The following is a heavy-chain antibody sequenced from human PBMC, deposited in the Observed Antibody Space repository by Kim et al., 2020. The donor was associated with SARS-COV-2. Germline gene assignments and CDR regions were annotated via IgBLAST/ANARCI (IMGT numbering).Heavy chain of an antibody. V-gene: IGHV4-34*01. CDR2: INHSGST. CDR1: GGSFRGYY. Sequence: SETLSLSCAVFGGSFRGYYWSWIRQPPGKGLEWIGEINHSGSTKYNPSLKSRVTISVGTPKNQVSLQMSSVTAADTAVYYCARLSQEYSYDRDYWGQGT. D-gene: IGHD3-22*01. J-gene: IGHJ4*02. CDR3: ARLSQEYSYDRDY.